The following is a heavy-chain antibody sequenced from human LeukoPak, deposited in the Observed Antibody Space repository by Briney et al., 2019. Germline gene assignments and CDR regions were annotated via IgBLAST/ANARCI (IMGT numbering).Heavy chain of an antibody. V-gene: IGHV3-33*01. J-gene: IGHJ4*02. CDR1: GFTFSSYD. Sequence: GGSLRLSCAASGFTFSSYDMHWVRQAPGKGLEWVAIIWFDGSNKYYTDSVKGRFTISRDNSKNTVSLQMNSLRAEDTAVYYCARRVDSYWFFDYWGQGTLVTVSS. D-gene: IGHD1-26*01. CDR2: IWFDGSNK. CDR3: ARRVDSYWFFDY.